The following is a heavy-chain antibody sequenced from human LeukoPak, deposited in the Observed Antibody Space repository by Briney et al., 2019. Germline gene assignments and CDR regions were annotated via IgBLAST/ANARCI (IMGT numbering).Heavy chain of an antibody. D-gene: IGHD2-8*01. CDR3: ARDHPPSGVYYYYYGMDV. J-gene: IGHJ6*02. V-gene: IGHV4-31*03. CDR1: GGSISSGGYY. Sequence: SETLSLTCTVSGGSISSGGYYWSWIRQHPGKGLEWIGYIYYSGSTYYNPSLKSRVTISVDTSKNQFSLKLSSVTAADTAVYYCARDHPPSGVYYYYYGMDVWGQGTTVTVSS. CDR2: IYYSGST.